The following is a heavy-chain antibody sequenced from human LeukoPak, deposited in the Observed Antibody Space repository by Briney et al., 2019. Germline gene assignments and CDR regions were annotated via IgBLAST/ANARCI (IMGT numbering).Heavy chain of an antibody. V-gene: IGHV1-8*03. CDR1: GYTFTTYD. D-gene: IGHD4-23*01. CDR3: ARDLFTLYGGNSGFHFDY. CDR2: MNPNSGYT. J-gene: IGHJ4*02. Sequence: ASVKVSCKTSGYTFTTYDINWVRQATGQGLEWMGWMNPNSGYTGYAQKFQGRVTITRDTSISTAYMELSSLRSEDTAVYYCARDLFTLYGGNSGFHFDYWGQGALVTVSS.